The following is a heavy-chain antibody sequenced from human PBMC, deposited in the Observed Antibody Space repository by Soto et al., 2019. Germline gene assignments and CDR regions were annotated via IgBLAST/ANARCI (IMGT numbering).Heavy chain of an antibody. CDR3: ARGLVGSTTAFDY. CDR2: IYTPGST. D-gene: IGHD1-26*01. CDR1: GFTVSRSY. V-gene: IGHV3-53*01. Sequence: GSLRLSCAASGFTVSRSYMSWVRQAPGKGLEWVSSIYTPGSTYYADSVKGRFTISRDNSKNTVYLQMNSLRVEDTAVYYCARGLVGSTTAFDYWGQGPLVTVSS. J-gene: IGHJ4*02.